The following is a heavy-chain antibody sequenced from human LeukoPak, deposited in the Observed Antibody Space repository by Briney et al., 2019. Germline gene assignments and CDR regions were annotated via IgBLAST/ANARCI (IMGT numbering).Heavy chain of an antibody. CDR1: GYSFTSYR. Sequence: GESLKISCKGSGYSFTSYRIGWVRQMPGKGLEWMGIIYPGDSDTRYSPSFQGQVTISADRSISTAYLQWSSLKASDTAMYYCARRYYDILTGPGAFDIWGQGTMVTVSS. V-gene: IGHV5-51*01. CDR2: IYPGDSDT. J-gene: IGHJ3*02. CDR3: ARRYYDILTGPGAFDI. D-gene: IGHD3-9*01.